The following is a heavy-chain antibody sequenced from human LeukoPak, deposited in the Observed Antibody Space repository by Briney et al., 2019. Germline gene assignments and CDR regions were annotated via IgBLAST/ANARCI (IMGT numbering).Heavy chain of an antibody. CDR3: ARVYSNSPEYGMDV. CDR2: ISYDGSNK. J-gene: IGHJ6*02. Sequence: GSLRLSCAASGFTFSSYAMHWVRQAPGKGLEWVAVISYDGSNKYYADSVKGRFTISRDNSKNTLYLQMNSLRAEDTAVYYCARVYSNSPEYGMDVWGQGTTVTVS. V-gene: IGHV3-30-3*01. D-gene: IGHD4-11*01. CDR1: GFTFSSYA.